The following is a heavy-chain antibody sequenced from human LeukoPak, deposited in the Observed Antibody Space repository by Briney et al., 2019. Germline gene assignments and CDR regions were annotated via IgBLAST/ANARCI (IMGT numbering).Heavy chain of an antibody. D-gene: IGHD1-1*01. CDR1: GGSISSGSYY. V-gene: IGHV4-61*02. J-gene: IGHJ6*03. Sequence: SETLSLTCTVSGGSISSGSYYWSWIRQPAGKGLEWIGRIYTSGSTNYNPSLKSRVTISVDTSKNQFSLKLSSVTAADTAVYYCASGVEEFYYYMDVWGKGTTVTISS. CDR3: ASGVEEFYYYMDV. CDR2: IYTSGST.